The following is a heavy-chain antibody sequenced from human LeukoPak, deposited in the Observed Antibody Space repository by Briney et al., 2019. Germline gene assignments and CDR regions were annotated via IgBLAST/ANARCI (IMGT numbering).Heavy chain of an antibody. J-gene: IGHJ6*02. Sequence: SETLSLTCTVSGSSISSGDYYWSWIRQPPGKGLEWIGYIYYSGSTNYNPSLKSRVTISVDTSKNQFSLKLSSVTAADTAVYYCARGPYYYDSSGYNPYYYYYYGMDVWGQGTTVTVSS. CDR2: IYYSGST. CDR1: GSSISSGDYY. V-gene: IGHV4-61*08. D-gene: IGHD3-22*01. CDR3: ARGPYYYDSSGYNPYYYYYYGMDV.